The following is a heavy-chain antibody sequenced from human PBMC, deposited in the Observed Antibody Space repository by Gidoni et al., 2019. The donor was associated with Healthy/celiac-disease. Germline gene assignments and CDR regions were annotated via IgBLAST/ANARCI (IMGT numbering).Heavy chain of an antibody. CDR3: ARQGYSTIYYYYGMDV. J-gene: IGHJ6*02. D-gene: IGHD2-8*01. CDR2: IYYSGST. V-gene: IGHV4-39*01. CDR1: GGSISSSSYY. Sequence: QLQLQESGPGLVKHSETLYLTCTVSGGSISSSSYYWGWIRQPPGKGLELIGSIYYSGSTYYNPSLKSRVTISVDTSKNQFSLKLSSVTAADTAVYYCARQGYSTIYYYYGMDVWGQGTTVTVSS.